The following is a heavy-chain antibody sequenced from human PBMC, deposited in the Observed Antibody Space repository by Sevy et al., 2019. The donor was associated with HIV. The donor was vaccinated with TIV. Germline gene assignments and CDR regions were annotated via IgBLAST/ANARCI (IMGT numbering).Heavy chain of an antibody. J-gene: IGHJ4*02. CDR1: GFSLSDHW. V-gene: IGHV3-7*01. Sequence: GGSLRLSCSASGFSLSDHWMNWVRQAPGMGLEWVAIIKEYGSETFYVDSVNGRFSISRDNAKNSVYLQMNSLRVEDTAVYYCARGAGWAIDYWGQGTLVTVSS. D-gene: IGHD6-19*01. CDR3: ARGAGWAIDY. CDR2: IKEYGSET.